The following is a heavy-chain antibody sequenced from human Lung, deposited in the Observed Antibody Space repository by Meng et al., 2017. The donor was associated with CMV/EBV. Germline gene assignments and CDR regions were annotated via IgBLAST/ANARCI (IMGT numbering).Heavy chain of an antibody. J-gene: IGHJ4*02. CDR3: ERGPKDAWELLAY. D-gene: IGHD1-26*01. Sequence: LHVQRLGHGGVKPSRLCSITSVVSRFSISTIIRGTWLRQSPGKGLEWIEEIDDSGRTNYNPSLTSRISISLDNSKTHFALKVHSVTAADTAVYYCERGPKDAWELLAYWGQGALVTVSS. V-gene: IGHV4-4*02. CDR1: RFSISTIIR. CDR2: IDDSGRT.